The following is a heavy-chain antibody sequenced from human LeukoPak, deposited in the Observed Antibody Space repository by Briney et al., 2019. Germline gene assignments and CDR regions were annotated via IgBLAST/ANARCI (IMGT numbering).Heavy chain of an antibody. CDR2: IYYSGST. CDR1: GGSISNYY. J-gene: IGHJ4*02. D-gene: IGHD1-26*01. CDR3: ARYQGAHFDY. Sequence: SETLSLTCTVSGGSISNYYWTWTRQPPGKGLEWIGYIYYSGSTNYNPSLKSRVTISVDTSKNQFSLKLSSVTAADTAVYYCARYQGAHFDYWGQGTLVTVSS. V-gene: IGHV4-59*12.